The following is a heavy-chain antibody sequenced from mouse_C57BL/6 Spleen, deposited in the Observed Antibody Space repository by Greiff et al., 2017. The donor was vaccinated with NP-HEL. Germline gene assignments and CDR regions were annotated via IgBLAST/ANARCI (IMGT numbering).Heavy chain of an antibody. CDR2: FHPYNDDT. J-gene: IGHJ3*01. CDR1: GYTFTTYP. V-gene: IGHV1-47*01. CDR3: ARLYDYDAGFAY. Sequence: QVHVKQSGAELVKPGASVKMSCKASGYTFTTYPIEWMKQNHGKSLEWIGNFHPYNDDTKYNEKFKGKATLTVEKSSSTVYLELSRLTSDDSAVYYCARLYDYDAGFAYWGQGTLVTVSA. D-gene: IGHD2-4*01.